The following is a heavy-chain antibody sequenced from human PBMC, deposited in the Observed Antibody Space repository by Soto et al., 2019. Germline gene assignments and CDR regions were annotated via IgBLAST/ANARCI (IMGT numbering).Heavy chain of an antibody. CDR2: INGDGSST. Sequence: LRLSCAASGVTFSTYWMHWVRQAPGKGLVWVSRINGDGSSTAYADSVKGRFTISRDNAKKTLFLQMNSLRADDTAMYYCARDLGSWGQGTLVTVSS. J-gene: IGHJ5*02. V-gene: IGHV3-74*01. CDR3: ARDLGS. D-gene: IGHD3-16*01. CDR1: GVTFSTYW.